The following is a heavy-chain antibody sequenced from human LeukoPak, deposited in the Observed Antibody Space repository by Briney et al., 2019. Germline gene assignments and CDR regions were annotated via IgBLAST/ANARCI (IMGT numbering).Heavy chain of an antibody. J-gene: IGHJ4*02. CDR1: GGAITGDPHY. CDR3: ARANYYDSTGCYHDY. Sequence: SETLSLTCTVAGGAITGDPHYWTWIRQSAGEGLEWLGHVSASGRTTYNPSLKSRVAISVDTSKKKFFLRLDSVTTADTAVYYCARANYYDSTGCYHDYWGQGTLVTVSS. V-gene: IGHV4-61*09. D-gene: IGHD3-22*01. CDR2: VSASGRT.